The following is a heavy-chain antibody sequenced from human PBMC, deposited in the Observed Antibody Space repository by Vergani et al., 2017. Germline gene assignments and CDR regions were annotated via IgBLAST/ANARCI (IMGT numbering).Heavy chain of an antibody. CDR3: VKDNDYDADGPFDL. CDR2: IDRNGKIKYGV. J-gene: IGHJ2*01. Sequence: VQLVQSGGGLVQPGGSLTLSCTPSGFTFQDFAFHWVRQVSGRGLEWVAGIDRNGKIKYGVKYGNSLEGRFSISRDNAKKAVFLQMNNLRHEDTALYFCVKDNDYDADGPFDLWGRGTLVTVSS. D-gene: IGHD5-12*01. V-gene: IGHV3-9*01. CDR1: GFTFQDFA.